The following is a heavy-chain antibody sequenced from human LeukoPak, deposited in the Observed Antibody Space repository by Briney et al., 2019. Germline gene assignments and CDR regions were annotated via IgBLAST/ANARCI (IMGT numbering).Heavy chain of an antibody. CDR3: AKDGSAVAGPNWFDP. D-gene: IGHD6-19*01. J-gene: IGHJ5*02. Sequence: QSGGSLRLSCAASGFTFSNYAMSWVRQAPGKGLEWVSAISGSGGSTYYADSVKGRFTISRDNSKNTLYLQMNSLRAEDTAVYYCAKDGSAVAGPNWFDPWGQGTLVTVSS. CDR1: GFTFSNYA. CDR2: ISGSGGST. V-gene: IGHV3-23*01.